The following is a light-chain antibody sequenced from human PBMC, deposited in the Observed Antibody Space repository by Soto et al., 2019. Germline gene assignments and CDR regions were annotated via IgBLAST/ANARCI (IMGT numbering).Light chain of an antibody. Sequence: QSALTQPASVSGSPGQSITISCTGTSSDVGGYNYVSWYQQHPGKAPKLMIYDVSNRPSGVSNRFSGSKSGNTASLTISGLQAEDEADYYCSSYTSSSTDFGTGTKLTV. CDR3: SSYTSSSTD. CDR2: DVS. CDR1: SSDVGGYNY. J-gene: IGLJ1*01. V-gene: IGLV2-14*01.